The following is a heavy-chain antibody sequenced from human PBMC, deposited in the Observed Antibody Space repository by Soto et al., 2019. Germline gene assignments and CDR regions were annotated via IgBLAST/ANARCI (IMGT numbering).Heavy chain of an antibody. D-gene: IGHD2-8*02. CDR3: ARDKITGLFDY. CDR1: GGSISSSNW. Sequence: SETLSLTCAVSGGSISSSNWWSWVRQPPGKGLEWIGSIYYSGSTNYNPSLKSRVTISVDTSKNQFSLKLTSVTAADTAVYYCARDKITGLFDYWGQGTLVTVSS. CDR2: IYYSGST. J-gene: IGHJ4*02. V-gene: IGHV4-4*02.